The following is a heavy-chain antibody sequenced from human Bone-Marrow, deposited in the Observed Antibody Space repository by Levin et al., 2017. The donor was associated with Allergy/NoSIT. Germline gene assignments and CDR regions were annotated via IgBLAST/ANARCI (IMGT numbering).Heavy chain of an antibody. J-gene: IGHJ4*02. CDR2: INPASGAT. CDR3: ARKRYYSGLD. D-gene: IGHD3-10*01. Sequence: ASVKVSCKASGYTFTDHYIHWVRQAPGQGLEWMGWINPASGATNFAQKFQGRVTLTRDTSVSTAYMEMNSLKSDDTAVYYCARKRYYSGLDWGQGALVTVSS. V-gene: IGHV1-2*02. CDR1: GYTFTDHY.